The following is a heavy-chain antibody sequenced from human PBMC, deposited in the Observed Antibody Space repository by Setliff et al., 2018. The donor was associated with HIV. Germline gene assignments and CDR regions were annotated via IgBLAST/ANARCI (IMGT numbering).Heavy chain of an antibody. CDR3: AREIYGGNSRPFDY. V-gene: IGHV4-59*01. D-gene: IGHD4-17*01. Sequence: SETLSLTCTVSGGSITSYYWSWIRQPPGKGLEWIGYIYYNGNTNYNPSLKSRGTISVDTSKNQFSLKLTSVTAADTAVYYCAREIYGGNSRPFDYWGQGALVTVSS. J-gene: IGHJ4*02. CDR1: GGSITSYY. CDR2: IYYNGNT.